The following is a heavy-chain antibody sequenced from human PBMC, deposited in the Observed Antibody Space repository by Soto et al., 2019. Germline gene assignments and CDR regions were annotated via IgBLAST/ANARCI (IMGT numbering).Heavy chain of an antibody. CDR1: GGTFSSYT. J-gene: IGHJ6*02. CDR2: IIPILGIA. D-gene: IGHD3-10*01. Sequence: ASVKVSCKASGGTFSSYTIIWVRQATGQGLEWMGRIIPILGIANYAQKFQGRVTITADKSTSTAYMELSSLRSEDTAVYYCARAIYYYGSGYYYYYGMDVWGQGTTVTVSS. CDR3: ARAIYYYGSGYYYYYGMDV. V-gene: IGHV1-69*02.